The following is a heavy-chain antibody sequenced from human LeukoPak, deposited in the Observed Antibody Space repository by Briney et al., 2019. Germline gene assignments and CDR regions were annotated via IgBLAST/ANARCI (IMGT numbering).Heavy chain of an antibody. V-gene: IGHV3-21*04. D-gene: IGHD2-15*01. CDR3: ARAQDYCSGSTCYGYFQY. CDR2: ISRNSTYI. CDR1: VFTFSSYI. Sequence: KSGGSLRLSCAASVFTFSSYIMNWVRQAPGKGLEWVASISRNSTYIHYADSVKGRFTISSHNSKNTLYLQMNSLKAEDTAIYYCARAQDYCSGSTCYGYFQYWGQGTLVTVSS. J-gene: IGHJ1*01.